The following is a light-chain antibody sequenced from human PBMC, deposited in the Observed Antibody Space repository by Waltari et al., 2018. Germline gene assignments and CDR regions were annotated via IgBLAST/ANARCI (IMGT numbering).Light chain of an antibody. CDR2: GAS. Sequence: EIVLTQSPATLSVSPGERATFSCRASQSVSSNLAWYQHKPGQPPRLLIYGASTRATGIPARFSGSGSGTEFTLTISSLQSEDFAVYYCQQYNSWPPRYTFGQGTNLESK. V-gene: IGKV3-15*01. CDR3: QQYNSWPPRYT. J-gene: IGKJ2*01. CDR1: QSVSSN.